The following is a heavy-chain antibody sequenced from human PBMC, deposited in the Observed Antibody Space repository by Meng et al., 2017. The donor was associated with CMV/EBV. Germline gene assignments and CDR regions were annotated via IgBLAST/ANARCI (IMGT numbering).Heavy chain of an antibody. Sequence: GESLKISCAASGFTVSSNYMSWVRQAPGKGLEWVSVIYSGGSTYYADSVKGRFTIPRDNSKNTLYLQMNSLRAEDTAVYYCARETTIGGMDVWGQGTTVTVSS. CDR1: GFTVSSNY. CDR3: ARETTIGGMDV. CDR2: IYSGGST. J-gene: IGHJ6*02. D-gene: IGHD1-14*01. V-gene: IGHV3-53*01.